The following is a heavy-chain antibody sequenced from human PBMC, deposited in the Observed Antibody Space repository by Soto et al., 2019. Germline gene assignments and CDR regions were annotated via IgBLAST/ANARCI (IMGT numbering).Heavy chain of an antibody. CDR1: GYIFTNFY. Sequence: QVPLVQPGAEVKKPGASVKCSCKASGYIFTNFYIHWARQAPGQGLAWIGIINPNGGSTNYAQNFQGRVTMTRDTSTSTVYMDLSSLRSEDTAVYYCTRGLASGDYWGQGTLITVSS. J-gene: IGHJ4*02. D-gene: IGHD6-6*01. V-gene: IGHV1-46*03. CDR2: INPNGGST. CDR3: TRGLASGDY.